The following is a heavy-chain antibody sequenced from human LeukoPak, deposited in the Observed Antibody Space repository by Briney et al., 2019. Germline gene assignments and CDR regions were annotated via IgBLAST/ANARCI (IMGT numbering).Heavy chain of an antibody. D-gene: IGHD2-2*01. V-gene: IGHV3-23*01. CDR3: AKIHDIVVVPAAGYSYYYGMDV. CDR2: ISGSGGST. Sequence: GGSLRLSCAASGFTFSSYAMSWVRQAPGKGLEWVSAISGSGGSTYYADSVKGRFTISRDNSKNTLYLQMNSLRAEDTAVYYCAKIHDIVVVPAAGYSYYYGMDVWGKGTTVTVSS. CDR1: GFTFSSYA. J-gene: IGHJ6*04.